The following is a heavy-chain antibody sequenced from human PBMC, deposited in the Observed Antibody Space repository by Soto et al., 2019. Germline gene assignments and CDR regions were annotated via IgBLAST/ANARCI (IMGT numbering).Heavy chain of an antibody. J-gene: IGHJ5*02. V-gene: IGHV1-18*01. D-gene: IGHD3-10*01. CDR3: ARVAGQRLWFGESLGWFDP. CDR2: ISAYNGNT. CDR1: GYTFTSYG. Sequence: ASVKVSCKASGYTFTSYGISWVRQAPGQGLEWMGWISAYNGNTNYAQKIQGRVTMTTDTSTSTAYMELRSLRSDDTAVYYCARVAGQRLWFGESLGWFDPWGQGTLVTVSS.